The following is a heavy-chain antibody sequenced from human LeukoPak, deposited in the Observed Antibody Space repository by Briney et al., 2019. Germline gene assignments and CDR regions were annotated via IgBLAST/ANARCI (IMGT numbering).Heavy chain of an antibody. CDR2: ISSSSSYI. D-gene: IGHD6-13*01. CDR1: GFTFSSYG. Sequence: GGSLRLSCAASGFTFSSYGMNWVRQAPGKGLEWVSSISSSSSYIYYADSVKGRFTISRDNAKNSLYLQMNSLRAEDTAVYYCARHTIAAAGSFFDYWGQGTLVTVSS. J-gene: IGHJ4*02. CDR3: ARHTIAAAGSFFDY. V-gene: IGHV3-21*01.